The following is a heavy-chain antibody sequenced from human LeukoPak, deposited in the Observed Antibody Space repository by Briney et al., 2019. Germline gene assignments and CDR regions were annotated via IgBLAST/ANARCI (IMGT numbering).Heavy chain of an antibody. CDR1: GFTFSSYR. Sequence: GGSLRLSCAASGFTFSSYRMSWVRQAPGKGLEWVANIRQDGTEKYYVDSVKGRFTISRDNAKNSLYLQMNSLRAEDTAVYYCARDLMSFDILTGYRNSVGMDVWGQGTTVTVSS. V-gene: IGHV3-7*04. CDR2: IRQDGTEK. CDR3: ARDLMSFDILTGYRNSVGMDV. D-gene: IGHD3-9*01. J-gene: IGHJ6*02.